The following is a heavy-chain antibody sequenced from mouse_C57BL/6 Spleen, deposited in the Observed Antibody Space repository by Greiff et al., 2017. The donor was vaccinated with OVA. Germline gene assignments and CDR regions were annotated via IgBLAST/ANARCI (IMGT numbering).Heavy chain of an antibody. CDR3: ATRGGMDDSSGDY. D-gene: IGHD2-10*02. CDR2: IHPNSGST. J-gene: IGHJ4*01. V-gene: IGHV1-64*01. Sequence: QVQLQQSGAELVKPGASVKLSCKASGYTFTSYWMHWVKQRPGQGLEWIGMIHPNSGSTNYNEKFKSKATLTVDKSSSTAYMQLSSLTSEDSAVYYCATRGGMDDSSGDYWGQGTSVTVSS. CDR1: GYTFTSYW.